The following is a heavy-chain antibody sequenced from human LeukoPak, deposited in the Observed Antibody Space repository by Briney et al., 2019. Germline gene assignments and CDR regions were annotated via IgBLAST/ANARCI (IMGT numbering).Heavy chain of an antibody. D-gene: IGHD6-19*01. V-gene: IGHV3-23*01. CDR3: AKDQSSGWYSDY. CDR1: GFTFSSYA. Sequence: GGSLRLSCAASGFTFSSYAMSWVSQAPGKGLEWVSGISGSGDSTYYADSVKGRFTISRDNSKNTLYLQMNSLRAEDTAVYYCAKDQSSGWYSDYWGQGTLVTVSS. CDR2: ISGSGDST. J-gene: IGHJ4*02.